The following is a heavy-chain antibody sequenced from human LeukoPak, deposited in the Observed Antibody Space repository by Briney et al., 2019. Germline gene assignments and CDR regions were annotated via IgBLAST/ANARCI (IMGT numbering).Heavy chain of an antibody. J-gene: IGHJ4*02. Sequence: SETLSLTCAVYGGSFSGYYWSWIRQPPGKGLEWIGEINHSGSTNYNPSLKSRVTISVDTSKNQFSLKLSSVTAADTAVYYCASSSRDYGGYYFDNWGQGTLVTVSS. CDR3: ASSSRDYGGYYFDN. CDR2: INHSGST. D-gene: IGHD4-17*01. CDR1: GGSFSGYY. V-gene: IGHV4-34*01.